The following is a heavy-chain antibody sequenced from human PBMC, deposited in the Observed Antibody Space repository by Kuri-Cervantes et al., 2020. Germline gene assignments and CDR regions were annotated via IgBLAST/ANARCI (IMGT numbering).Heavy chain of an antibody. J-gene: IGHJ6*02. D-gene: IGHD3-22*01. V-gene: IGHV3-53*01. CDR3: AKLPDSSGTYYYYGMDV. Sequence: GESLEISCAASGFTVSSNYMSWVRQSPGKGLEWVSVIYRGGSTYYADSVKGRFTISSDNSKNTLYLQMNSLIAEDTAVYYCAKLPDSSGTYYYYGMDVWGQGTTVTVSS. CDR2: IYRGGST. CDR1: GFTVSSNY.